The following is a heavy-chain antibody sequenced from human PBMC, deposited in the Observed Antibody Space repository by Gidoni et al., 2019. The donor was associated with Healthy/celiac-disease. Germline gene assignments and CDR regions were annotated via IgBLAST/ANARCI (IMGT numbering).Heavy chain of an antibody. J-gene: IGHJ6*02. CDR3: ARGVVRKMAPHYYYYGMDV. V-gene: IGHV4-34*01. CDR1: GGSFSGYY. Sequence: QVQLQQWGAGLFKPSETLSLTCAVSGGSFSGYYWRWIRQPPGKGLEGIGEINHSGSTNYNPSLKSRVTISVDTSKNQFSLKLSSVTAADTAVYYCARGVVRKMAPHYYYYGMDVWGQGATVTVSS. CDR2: INHSGST. D-gene: IGHD2-15*01.